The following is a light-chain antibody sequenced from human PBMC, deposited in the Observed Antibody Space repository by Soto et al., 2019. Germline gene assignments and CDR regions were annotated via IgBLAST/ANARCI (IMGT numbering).Light chain of an antibody. CDR2: EVN. CDR1: SSDVGGYKY. J-gene: IGLJ1*01. V-gene: IGLV2-8*01. CDR3: SSYAGINNLGV. Sequence: QSALTQPPSASGTPGQRVTISCTGTSSDVGGYKYVSWYQQHPGKAPKLMIFEVNKRPSGVPDRFSGSKSGNTASLTVSGLQAEDEADYYCSSYAGINNLGVFGTGTKLTVL.